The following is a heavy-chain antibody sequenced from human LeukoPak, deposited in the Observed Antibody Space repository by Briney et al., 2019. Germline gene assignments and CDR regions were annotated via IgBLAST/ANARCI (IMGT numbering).Heavy chain of an antibody. CDR1: GGTFSSYT. CDR3: TREHRGGYYFDY. Sequence: GASVKVSCKASGGTFSSYTISWVRQAPGQGLEWMGRIIPILGIANYAQKFQGRVTITADESTSTAYMELSSLRSEDTAVYYCTREHRGGYYFDYWGQGTLVTVSS. CDR2: IIPILGIA. D-gene: IGHD3-10*01. J-gene: IGHJ4*02. V-gene: IGHV1-69*04.